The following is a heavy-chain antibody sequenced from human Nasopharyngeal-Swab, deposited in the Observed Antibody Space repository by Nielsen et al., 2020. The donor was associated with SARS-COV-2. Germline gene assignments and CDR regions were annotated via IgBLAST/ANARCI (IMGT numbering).Heavy chain of an antibody. CDR2: ISWKSGNM. CDR3: AKTMVRGDFYYFLDV. Sequence: GGSLRLSCVASGFSFDDYTMHWVRQAPGKGLEWVSGISWKSGNMGYADSVEGRFTISRDNAKNSVYLQMNSLRPEDTALYYCAKTMVRGDFYYFLDVWGKGTTVTVSS. J-gene: IGHJ6*03. CDR1: GFSFDDYT. V-gene: IGHV3-9*01. D-gene: IGHD3-10*01.